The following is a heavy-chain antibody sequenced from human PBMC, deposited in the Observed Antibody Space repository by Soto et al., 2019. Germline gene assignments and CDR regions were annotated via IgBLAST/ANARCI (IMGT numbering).Heavy chain of an antibody. CDR2: INPSGGST. V-gene: IGHV1-46*01. Sequence: ASVKVSCKASGYTFTSSYMHWVRQAPGQGLEWVGIINPSGGSTSYAQKFQGRLTMTRDTSTSTVYMELSSLRSDDTAVYYCARAIRYFDWLLPSYGMDVWGQGTTVTVSS. D-gene: IGHD3-9*01. CDR3: ARAIRYFDWLLPSYGMDV. CDR1: GYTFTSSY. J-gene: IGHJ6*02.